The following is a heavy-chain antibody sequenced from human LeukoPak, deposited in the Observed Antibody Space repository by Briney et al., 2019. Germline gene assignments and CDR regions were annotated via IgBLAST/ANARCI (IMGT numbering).Heavy chain of an antibody. V-gene: IGHV4-61*02. CDR1: GGSISSATYY. CDR2: IYTSGST. D-gene: IGHD1-26*01. J-gene: IGHJ5*02. Sequence: SETLSLTCTVSGGSISSATYYWNWIRQPAGKGLEWIGRIYTSGSTNYNPSLKSRVTISVDTSKNQFSLKLSSVTAADTAVYYGARQWERPMGRDWSDPWGQGTLVTVSS. CDR3: ARQWERPMGRDWSDP.